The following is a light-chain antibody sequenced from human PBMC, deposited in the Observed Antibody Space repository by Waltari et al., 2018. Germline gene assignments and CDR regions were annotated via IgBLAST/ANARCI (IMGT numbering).Light chain of an antibody. CDR1: SNAVGVYTY. CDR3: SSYTNTNTIV. V-gene: IGLV2-14*03. J-gene: IGLJ2*01. Sequence: QSALTQPASVSGSPGQSITLSCTGTSNAVGVYTYVSWYQHLPGKAPKLIIYDVSRWPSGVSNRFSGSKSGNTASLTISGLQAEDEADYYCSSYTNTNTIVFGGGTKVTVL. CDR2: DVS.